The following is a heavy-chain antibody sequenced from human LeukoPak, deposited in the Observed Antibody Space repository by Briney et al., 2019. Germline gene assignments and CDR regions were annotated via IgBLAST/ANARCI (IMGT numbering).Heavy chain of an antibody. CDR2: IKQDGSEK. Sequence: GGSLRLSCAASGFTFSSYWMSWVRQAPGKGLEWVANIKQDGSEKYYVDSVKGRFTISRDNVKNSLYLQMNSLRAEDTAVYYCARGYYDILTGYYKAHYFDYWGQETLVTVSS. D-gene: IGHD3-9*01. CDR3: ARGYYDILTGYYKAHYFDY. V-gene: IGHV3-7*03. CDR1: GFTFSSYW. J-gene: IGHJ4*02.